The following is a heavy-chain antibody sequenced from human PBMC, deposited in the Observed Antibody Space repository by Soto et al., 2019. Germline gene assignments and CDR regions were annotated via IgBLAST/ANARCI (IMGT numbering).Heavy chain of an antibody. Sequence: ASVKVSCKASGYTFTSYAMHWVRQAPGQRLEWMGWINAGNGNTKYSQKFQGRVTITRDTSASTAYMELRSLRSDDTAVYYCARDSEDWNDSSEPWYYWGQGTLVTVSS. CDR2: INAGNGNT. J-gene: IGHJ4*02. CDR1: GYTFTSYA. CDR3: ARDSEDWNDSSEPWYY. V-gene: IGHV1-3*01. D-gene: IGHD1-1*01.